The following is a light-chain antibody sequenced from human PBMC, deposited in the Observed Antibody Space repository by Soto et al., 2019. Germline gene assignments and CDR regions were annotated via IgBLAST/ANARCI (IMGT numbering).Light chain of an antibody. V-gene: IGLV1-40*01. CDR2: DNN. CDR3: QSYDSSLSASV. Sequence: QSVLTQAPSVSGAPGPRITISCAGSSSNIGGGYEVHWYQQLPGTAPKLLIYDNNHRPSGVPDRFSGSKSGTSASLAITGLQAEDEADYYCQSYDSSLSASVFGGGTKLTVL. CDR1: SSNIGGGYE. J-gene: IGLJ3*02.